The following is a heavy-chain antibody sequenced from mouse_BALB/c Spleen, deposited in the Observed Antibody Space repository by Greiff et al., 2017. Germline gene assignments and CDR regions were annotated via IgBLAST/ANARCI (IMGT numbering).Heavy chain of an antibody. CDR1: GFTFSSYT. J-gene: IGHJ3*01. Sequence: EVQRVESGGGLVKPGGSLKLSCAASGFTFSSYTMSWVRQTPEKRLEWVATISSGGSYTYYPDSVKGRFTISRDNAKNTLYLQMSSLKSEDTAMYYCTRDGRALAYWGQGTLVTVSA. CDR3: TRDGRALAY. D-gene: IGHD3-3*01. CDR2: ISSGGSYT. V-gene: IGHV5-6-4*01.